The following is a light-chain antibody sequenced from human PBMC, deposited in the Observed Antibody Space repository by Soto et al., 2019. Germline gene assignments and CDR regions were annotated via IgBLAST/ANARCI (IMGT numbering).Light chain of an antibody. Sequence: QSLLTQPPSASGSPGQSVTISCTGTSSDVGNYNYVSWYQQYPGKAPKLMIYEVNKRPSGVPDRFSGSKSGNTASLTVSGLQAEDEADYSCTSYAAGKNVVYGGGTKVTVL. CDR3: TSYAAGKNVV. CDR2: EVN. V-gene: IGLV2-8*01. J-gene: IGLJ2*01. CDR1: SSDVGNYNY.